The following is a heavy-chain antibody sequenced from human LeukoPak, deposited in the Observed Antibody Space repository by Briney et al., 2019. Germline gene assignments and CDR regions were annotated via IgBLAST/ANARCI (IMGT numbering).Heavy chain of an antibody. J-gene: IGHJ5*02. CDR1: GYTFTSYA. CDR3: ARERITMVRGARNWFDP. D-gene: IGHD3-10*01. Sequence: ASVKVSCKASGYTFTSYAMNWVRQAPGQGLEWMGWINTNTGNPTYAQGFTGRFVFSLDTSASTAYLQISSLKAEDTAVYYCARERITMVRGARNWFDPWGQGTLVTVSS. V-gene: IGHV7-4-1*02. CDR2: INTNTGNP.